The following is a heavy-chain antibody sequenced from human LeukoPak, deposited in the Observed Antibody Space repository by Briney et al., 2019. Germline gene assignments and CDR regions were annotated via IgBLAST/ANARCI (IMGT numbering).Heavy chain of an antibody. CDR1: GFTFSSYA. J-gene: IGHJ4*02. Sequence: TGGSLRLSCAASGFTFSSYAMSWVRQAPGKGLEWVSAISGSGGSTYYADSVKGRFTISRDNSKNTLYLQMNSLRAEDTAVYYCAKDFSGWTTTNTNFDYWGQGTLVTVSS. CDR2: ISGSGGST. D-gene: IGHD6-19*01. CDR3: AKDFSGWTTTNTNFDY. V-gene: IGHV3-23*01.